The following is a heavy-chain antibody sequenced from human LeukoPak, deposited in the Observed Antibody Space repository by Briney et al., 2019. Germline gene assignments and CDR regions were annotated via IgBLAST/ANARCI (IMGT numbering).Heavy chain of an antibody. CDR3: ARTRYSSVYDY. CDR1: SGSISSSNW. Sequence: SGTLSLTCAVSSGSISSSNWWSWVRQPPGKGLEWIGEINHSGSTNYNPSLKSRVTISVDTSKNQFSLKLSSVTAADTAVYYCARTRYSSVYDYWGQGTLVTVSS. V-gene: IGHV4-4*02. CDR2: INHSGST. D-gene: IGHD6-25*01. J-gene: IGHJ4*02.